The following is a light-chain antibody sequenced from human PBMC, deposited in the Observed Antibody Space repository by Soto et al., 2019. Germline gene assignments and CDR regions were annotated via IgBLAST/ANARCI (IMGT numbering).Light chain of an antibody. CDR1: QGISNY. CDR2: AAS. V-gene: IGKV1-27*01. J-gene: IGKJ1*01. Sequence: DIQMTQSPSSLSTSVGVRVTITCRASQGISNYLAWYQQKPGKVPKLLIYAASTLQSGVPYRFSGSGSGTDFTLSISSLHPEDVATYYCQKYNSAPWTFGQGTKVEIK. CDR3: QKYNSAPWT.